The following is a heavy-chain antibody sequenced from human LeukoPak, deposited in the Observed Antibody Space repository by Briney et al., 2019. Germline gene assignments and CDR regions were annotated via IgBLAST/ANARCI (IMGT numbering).Heavy chain of an antibody. D-gene: IGHD1-14*01. J-gene: IGHJ4*02. V-gene: IGHV3-7*05. CDR1: GFTLSDYY. CDR2: IKQDGSER. Sequence: GGSLRLSCMASGFTLSDYYMIWARQTPGKGLEWVANIKQDGSERNYVGSVKGRFTISRDNAKNSIYLQMNSLSAEDTAGYYCARGGRQGTGDYWGQGTLVTVSS. CDR3: ARGGRQGTGDY.